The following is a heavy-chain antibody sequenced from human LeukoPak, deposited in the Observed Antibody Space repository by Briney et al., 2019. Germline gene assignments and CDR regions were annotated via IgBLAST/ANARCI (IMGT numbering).Heavy chain of an antibody. J-gene: IGHJ4*02. CDR1: GFTFSGSA. Sequence: GGSLKLSCAASGFTFSGSAMHWVRQASGKGLEWVRRIRRKANSYATADAASVKGRFTISRDDSKNTAYLQMNSLKTEDTAVYYCTRHYEGLDTYYFDSWGQGTLVTVSS. CDR2: IRRKANSYAT. V-gene: IGHV3-73*01. D-gene: IGHD3-3*01. CDR3: TRHYEGLDTYYFDS.